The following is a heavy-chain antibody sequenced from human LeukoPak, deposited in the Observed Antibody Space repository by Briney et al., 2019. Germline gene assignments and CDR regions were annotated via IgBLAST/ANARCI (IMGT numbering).Heavy chain of an antibody. Sequence: ASVKVSCKAAGYTFTDYYMHWARQAPGQGLEWMGLINPSDGGTTYSKKFQGRVTMTRDTSTSTVYMELSSLRSEDTAVFYCARDANWNPPYYFDYWGQGTLVTVSS. J-gene: IGHJ4*02. D-gene: IGHD1-20*01. CDR1: GYTFTDYY. V-gene: IGHV1-46*01. CDR2: INPSDGGT. CDR3: ARDANWNPPYYFDY.